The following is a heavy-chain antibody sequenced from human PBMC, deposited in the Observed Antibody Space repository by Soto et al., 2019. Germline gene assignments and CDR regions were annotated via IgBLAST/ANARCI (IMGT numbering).Heavy chain of an antibody. J-gene: IGHJ1*01. V-gene: IGHV5-51*01. D-gene: IGHD3-22*01. CDR3: ARLSYYYDSSGHYPALGYFQH. Sequence: GESLKISCKGSGYSFTSYWIGWVRQMPGKGLEWMGIIYPGDSDTRYSPSFQGQVTISADKSISTAYLQWSSLKASDTAMYYCARLSYYYDSSGHYPALGYFQHWGQGTLVTVSS. CDR2: IYPGDSDT. CDR1: GYSFTSYW.